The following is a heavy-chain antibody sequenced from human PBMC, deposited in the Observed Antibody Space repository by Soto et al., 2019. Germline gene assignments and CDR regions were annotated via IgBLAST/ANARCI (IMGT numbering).Heavy chain of an antibody. Sequence: EVQLVESGGGLIQPGGSLRLSCAASGFTVSSNYMSWVRQAPGKGLEWVSVIYSGGSTYYADSVKGRFTISRDNSKNTMYLQMNSLRAEDTAVYYYARDPSAGWFDPWGQGTLVTVSS. V-gene: IGHV3-53*01. J-gene: IGHJ5*02. CDR2: IYSGGST. CDR3: ARDPSAGWFDP. D-gene: IGHD6-25*01. CDR1: GFTVSSNY.